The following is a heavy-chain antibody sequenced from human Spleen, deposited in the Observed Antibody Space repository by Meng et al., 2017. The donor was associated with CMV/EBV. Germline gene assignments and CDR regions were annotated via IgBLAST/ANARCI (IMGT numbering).Heavy chain of an antibody. CDR3: ARQLDIALLPDSYGVGY. CDR2: ISSSSSYI. CDR1: GFTFSSYS. V-gene: IGHV3-21*01. J-gene: IGHJ4*02. Sequence: GESLKISCTASGFTFSSYSMNWVRQAPGKGLEWVSSISSSSSYIYYADSVKGRFTISRDNAKNSLYLHMNSLRAEDTAVYYCARQLDIALLPDSYGVGYWGLGTLVTVSS. D-gene: IGHD2-2*01.